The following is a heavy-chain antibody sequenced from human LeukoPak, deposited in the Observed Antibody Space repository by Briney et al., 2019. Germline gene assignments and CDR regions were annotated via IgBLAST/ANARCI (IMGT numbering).Heavy chain of an antibody. Sequence: ASVKVSFKASGGTFSIYTISWVRQAPGQGLEWMGRIIPILGIANYAQKFQGRVTITADKSTSTAYMELSSLRSEDTAVYYCARGDSSGYYYGGYGMDVWGQGTTVTVSS. D-gene: IGHD3-22*01. CDR1: GGTFSIYT. CDR2: IIPILGIA. J-gene: IGHJ6*02. CDR3: ARGDSSGYYYGGYGMDV. V-gene: IGHV1-69*02.